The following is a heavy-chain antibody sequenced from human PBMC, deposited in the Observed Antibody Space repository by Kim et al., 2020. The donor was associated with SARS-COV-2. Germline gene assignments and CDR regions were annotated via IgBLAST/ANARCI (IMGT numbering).Heavy chain of an antibody. V-gene: IGHV4-59*01. D-gene: IGHD6-13*01. CDR3: AGTYSSSWYYYYGMDV. J-gene: IGHJ6*02. Sequence: SLKSRVTISVDPSKNQFSLKLSSVTAADTAVYYCAGTYSSSWYYYYGMDVWGQGTTVTVSS.